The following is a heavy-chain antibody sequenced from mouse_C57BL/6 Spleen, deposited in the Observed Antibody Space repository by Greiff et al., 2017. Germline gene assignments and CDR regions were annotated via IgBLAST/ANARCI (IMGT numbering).Heavy chain of an antibody. CDR2: ISSGGGYI. CDR3: TRDGVTTGDY. J-gene: IGHJ2*01. CDR1: GFTFSSYA. D-gene: IGHD2-3*01. V-gene: IGHV5-9-1*02. Sequence: EVKLVESGEGLVKPGGSLKLSCAASGFTFSSYAMSWVRQTPEKRLAWVAYISSGGGYIYYADTVKGRFTVSRDNARNTLYLQMSSLKTEDTAMYYCTRDGVTTGDYWGQGTTLTVSS.